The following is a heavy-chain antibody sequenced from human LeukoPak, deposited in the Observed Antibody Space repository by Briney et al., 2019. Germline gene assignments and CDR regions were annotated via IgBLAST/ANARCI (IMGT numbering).Heavy chain of an antibody. J-gene: IGHJ4*02. CDR3: AKPTGVNTVTAPFEY. V-gene: IGHV3-7*03. Sequence: PRGSLRLSCAASGFTFSSYWMSWVRQAPGKGLEWVANTKQDGSEKYYVDSVKGRFTISRDNAKNSLYLQMNSLRAEDTAVYYCAKPTGVNTVTAPFEYWGQGTLGTVSS. CDR1: GFTFSSYW. CDR2: TKQDGSEK. D-gene: IGHD4-17*01.